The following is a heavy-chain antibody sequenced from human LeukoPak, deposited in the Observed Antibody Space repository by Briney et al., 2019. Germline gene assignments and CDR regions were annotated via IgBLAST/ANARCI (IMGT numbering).Heavy chain of an antibody. CDR1: GGSFSDYS. V-gene: IGHV4-34*01. CDR3: ARGIYTSCPPKY. D-gene: IGHD2-2*01. J-gene: IGHJ4*02. Sequence: SETLSLTCAVYGGSFSDYSWSWIRQPPGKGLEWIGEINHSGGTNHNPSLMSRVIMSVDTSKNQFSLKVSSVTAADTAVYYCARGIYTSCPPKYWGQGTLVTVSS. CDR2: INHSGGT.